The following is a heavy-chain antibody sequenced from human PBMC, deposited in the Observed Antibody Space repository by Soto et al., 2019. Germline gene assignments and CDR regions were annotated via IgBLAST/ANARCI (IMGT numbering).Heavy chain of an antibody. V-gene: IGHV3-9*01. CDR3: AKDDGYCSSTSCYFLPHIISGIDY. CDR2: ISWNSGSI. CDR1: GFTFDDYA. Sequence: GGSLRLSCAASGFTFDDYAMHWVRQAPGKGLEWVSGISWNSGSIGYADSVKGRFTISRDNAKNSLYLQMNSLRAEDTALYYCAKDDGYCSSTSCYFLPHIISGIDYWGQGTLVTVSS. J-gene: IGHJ4*02. D-gene: IGHD2-2*01.